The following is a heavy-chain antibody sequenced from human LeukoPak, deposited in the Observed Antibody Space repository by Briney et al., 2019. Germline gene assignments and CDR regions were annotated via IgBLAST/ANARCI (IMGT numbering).Heavy chain of an antibody. V-gene: IGHV5-51*01. D-gene: IGHD3-10*01. CDR2: VYPGDCGT. J-gene: IGHJ4*02. Sequence: GGSLLISSWAAGGSFISYYIIKWLRLPARKRLGMVIVYPGDCGTGYSPSFQGRFTISGDKSNSTPYLQWSSLKASDTAMYSCARVYGSGSYYADYWGQGTLVTVSS. CDR3: ARVYGSGSYYADY. CDR1: GGSFISYY.